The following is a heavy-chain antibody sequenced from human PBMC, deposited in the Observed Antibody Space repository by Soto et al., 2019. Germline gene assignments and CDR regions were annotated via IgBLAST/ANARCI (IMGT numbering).Heavy chain of an antibody. J-gene: IGHJ6*02. CDR1: GGSISSGDYY. CDR3: ARRTTDYGMDV. CDR2: IYYSGST. V-gene: IGHV4-30-4*01. Sequence: QVQLQESGPGLVKPSQTLSLTCTVSGGSISSGDYYWSWIRQPPGKGLEWIGYIYYSGSTYYNPSLKRRVTISVDTSKNQFTLNLSSVTAADTAVYYCARRTTDYGMDVWGQGTTVTVSS. D-gene: IGHD4-4*01.